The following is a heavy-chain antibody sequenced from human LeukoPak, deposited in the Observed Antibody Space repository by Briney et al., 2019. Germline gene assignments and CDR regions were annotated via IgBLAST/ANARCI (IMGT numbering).Heavy chain of an antibody. CDR2: ITGSSSTI. V-gene: IGHV3-48*03. J-gene: IGHJ4*02. CDR1: GFTFSGYE. CDR3: ARGRDYFDY. Sequence: GGSLRLSCAASGFTFSGYEMNWVRQAPGKGLKWVSYITGSSSTIYYTDSVKGRFTVSRDNAKNSLYLQMNSLRAEDTAVYYCARGRDYFDYWGQGTLVTVSS.